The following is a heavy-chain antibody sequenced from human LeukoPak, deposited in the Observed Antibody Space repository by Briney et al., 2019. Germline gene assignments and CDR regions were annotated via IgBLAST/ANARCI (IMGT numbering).Heavy chain of an antibody. J-gene: IGHJ4*02. CDR1: GYTFTSYG. CDR2: INPSGGST. CDR3: ARDGGDVSSTYTYYFDY. D-gene: IGHD2-21*02. V-gene: IGHV1-46*01. Sequence: EASVKVSCKASGYTFTSYGISWVRQAPGQGLEWMGIINPSGGSTSYAQKFQGRVTMTRDTSTSTVYMELSSLRSEDTAVYYCARDGGDVSSTYTYYFDYWGQGTLVTVSS.